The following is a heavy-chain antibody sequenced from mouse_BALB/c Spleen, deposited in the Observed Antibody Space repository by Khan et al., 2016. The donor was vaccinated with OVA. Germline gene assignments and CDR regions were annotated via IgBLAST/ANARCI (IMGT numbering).Heavy chain of an antibody. CDR1: SYTFTDYA. CDR2: ISSYYGDT. J-gene: IGHJ4*01. D-gene: IGHD2-1*01. V-gene: IGHV1S137*01. CDR3: ARGGGNYVPYYAMDY. Sequence: QVQLQQSGPELVRPGASVKISCKAASYTFTDYAMHWVKQSHAKGLEWIGGISSYYGDTNYNQKFKGKATMTVDKSSSTAYMELARLTSEDSAVYYGARGGGNYVPYYAMDYWGQGTSVTVSS.